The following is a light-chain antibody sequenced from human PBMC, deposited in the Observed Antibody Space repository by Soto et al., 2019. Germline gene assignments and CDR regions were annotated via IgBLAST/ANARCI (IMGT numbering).Light chain of an antibody. J-gene: IGKJ3*01. CDR1: QGINNF. V-gene: IGKV1-9*01. CDR2: AAS. CDR3: QHLNRYSFT. Sequence: DLQLTQSPSFLSASVGDRVTITCRASQGINNFLAWYQQKPGKAPNLLIFAASTLQSGVPSRFSGSGSGTEFTLTISSLQPEDFATYYCQHLNRYSFTFGPGTTVDIK.